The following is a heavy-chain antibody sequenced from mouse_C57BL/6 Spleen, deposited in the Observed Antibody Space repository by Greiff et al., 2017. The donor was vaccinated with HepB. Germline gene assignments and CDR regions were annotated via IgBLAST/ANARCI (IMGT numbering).Heavy chain of an antibody. CDR1: GYTFTSYG. V-gene: IGHV1-81*01. CDR3: ARGDYGPYYYAMDY. D-gene: IGHD1-1*02. Sequence: VHLVESGAELARPGASVKLSCKASGYTFTSYGISWVKQRTGQGLEWIGEIYPRSGNTYYNEKFKGKATLTADKSSSTAYMELRSLTSEDSAVYVCARGDYGPYYYAMDYWGQGTSVTVSS. CDR2: IYPRSGNT. J-gene: IGHJ4*01.